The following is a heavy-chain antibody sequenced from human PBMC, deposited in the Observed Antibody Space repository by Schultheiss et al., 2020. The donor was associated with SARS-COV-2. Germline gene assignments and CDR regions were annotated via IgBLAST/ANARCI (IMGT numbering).Heavy chain of an antibody. CDR1: GFTFSSYG. J-gene: IGHJ3*02. V-gene: IGHV3-33*01. CDR3: ARASLFWSGYSNAFDI. Sequence: GESLKISCAASGFTFSSYGMHWVRQAPGKGLEWVAVIWYDGSNKYYADSVKGRFTISRDNSKNTLYLQMNSLRAEDTAVYYCARASLFWSGYSNAFDIWGQGTMVTVSS. D-gene: IGHD3-3*01. CDR2: IWYDGSNK.